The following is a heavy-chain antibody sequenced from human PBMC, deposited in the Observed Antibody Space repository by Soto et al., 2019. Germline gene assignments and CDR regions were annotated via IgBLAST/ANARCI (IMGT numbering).Heavy chain of an antibody. CDR3: VVASAEAAGIFDF. V-gene: IGHV3-23*01. Sequence: EVQLLESGGELVQPGGSLRLSCAASGITFTSHAMNWVRQAPGKGRKWVSGISKSGDDTYYADSVKGRFTVSRDNSKNTLFLQVSSLRVDDTAVYYCVVASAEAAGIFDFWGQGTLVTVSS. CDR2: ISKSGDDT. J-gene: IGHJ4*02. D-gene: IGHD6-13*01. CDR1: GITFTSHA.